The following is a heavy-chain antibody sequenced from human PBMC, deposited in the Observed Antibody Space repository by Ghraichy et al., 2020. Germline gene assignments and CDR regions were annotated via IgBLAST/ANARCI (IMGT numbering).Heavy chain of an antibody. CDR1: GFTFSNAW. CDR2: IKSKTDGGTT. V-gene: IGHV3-15*01. J-gene: IGHJ3*02. Sequence: GGSLRLSCAASGFTFSNAWMSWVRQAPGKGLEWVGRIKSKTDGGTTDYAAPVKGRFTISRDDSKNTLYLQMNSLKTEDTAVYYCTTDPPIRAAFDIWGQGTMVTVSS. D-gene: IGHD3-3*01. CDR3: TTDPPIRAAFDI.